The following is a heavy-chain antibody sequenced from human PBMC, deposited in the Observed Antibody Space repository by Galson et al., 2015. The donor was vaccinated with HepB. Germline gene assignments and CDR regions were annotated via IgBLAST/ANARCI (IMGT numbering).Heavy chain of an antibody. D-gene: IGHD5-24*01. Sequence: SLRLSCAASGFTFSGSAMHWVRQASGKGLEWVGRIRSKANSYATAYAASVKGRFTISRDDSKNTAYLQMNSLKTEDTAVYYCTRHREMATVDYWGQGTLVTVSS. V-gene: IGHV3-73*01. CDR2: IRSKANSYAT. CDR3: TRHREMATVDY. CDR1: GFTFSGSA. J-gene: IGHJ4*02.